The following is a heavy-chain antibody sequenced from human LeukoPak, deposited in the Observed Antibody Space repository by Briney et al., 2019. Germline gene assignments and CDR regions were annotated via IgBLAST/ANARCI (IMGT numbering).Heavy chain of an antibody. D-gene: IGHD4-17*01. CDR1: GGSFSGYY. Sequence: SETLSLTCAVYGGSFSGYYWSWIRQPPGKGLEWIGGINHSGSTNYNPSLKSRVTISVDTSKNQFSLKLSSVTAADTAVYYCASLVTTVTDAEYFQHWGQGTLVTVSS. CDR3: ASLVTTVTDAEYFQH. J-gene: IGHJ1*01. CDR2: INHSGST. V-gene: IGHV4-34*01.